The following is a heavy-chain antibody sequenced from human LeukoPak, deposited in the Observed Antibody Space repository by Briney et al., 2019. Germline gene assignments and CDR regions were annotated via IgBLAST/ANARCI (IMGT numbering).Heavy chain of an antibody. D-gene: IGHD3-22*01. J-gene: IGHJ6*02. CDR3: ARGRIAKIVVVHSFHYGMDV. CDR1: GFSFSNAW. CDR2: INDYTGNT. V-gene: IGHV4-4*02. Sequence: GSLRLSCAASGFSFSNAWMSWVRQAPGKRLEWIGEINDYTGNTNYNPSLNSRVSISLEKSKNQFSLELRSVTAADTAVYYCARGRIAKIVVVHSFHYGMDVWGQGTTVTVSS.